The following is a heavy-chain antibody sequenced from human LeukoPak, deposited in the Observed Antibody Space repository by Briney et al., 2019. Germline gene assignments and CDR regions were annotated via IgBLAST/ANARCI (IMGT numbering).Heavy chain of an antibody. CDR3: ARGRIAARRFDY. J-gene: IGHJ4*02. CDR2: INHSGST. D-gene: IGHD6-6*01. CDR1: GGSFSGYY. V-gene: IGHV4-34*01. Sequence: PSETLSLTCAVYGGSFSGYYWSWIRQPPGKGLEWIGEINHSGSTNYNPSLKSRVTMSVDTSKNQFSLKLSSVTAADTAVYYCARGRIAARRFDYWGQGTLVTVSS.